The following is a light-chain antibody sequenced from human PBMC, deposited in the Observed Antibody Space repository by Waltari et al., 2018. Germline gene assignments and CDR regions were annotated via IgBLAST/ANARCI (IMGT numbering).Light chain of an antibody. CDR3: QQFYSTPYT. CDR1: QSVLYSSNNLNY. CDR2: WAS. J-gene: IGKJ2*01. Sequence: DIVMTQSPDSLAVSLGERATINFQSSQSVLYSSNNLNYLAWYQQKPGQPPKLLIYWASTRESGVPDRFSGSGSGTDFTLTISSLQAEDVAVYYCQQFYSTPYTFGQGTKLEIK. V-gene: IGKV4-1*01.